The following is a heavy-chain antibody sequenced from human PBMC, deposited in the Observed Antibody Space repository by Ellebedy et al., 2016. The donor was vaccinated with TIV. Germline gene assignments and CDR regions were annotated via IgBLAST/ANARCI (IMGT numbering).Heavy chain of an antibody. Sequence: GESLKISCAASGFTCSSHDMHWVRQPTGKGLEWVSGITSAGDTYYLGSVKGRFIISRDSAKNSLYLQMNSLRAEDTAVYYCTRATSGFDYWGQGALATVSS. CDR3: TRATSGFDY. V-gene: IGHV3-13*01. CDR1: GFTCSSHD. CDR2: ITSAGDT. J-gene: IGHJ4*02. D-gene: IGHD5-24*01.